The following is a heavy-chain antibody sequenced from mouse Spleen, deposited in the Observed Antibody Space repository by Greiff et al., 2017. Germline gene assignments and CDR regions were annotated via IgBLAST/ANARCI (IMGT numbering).Heavy chain of an antibody. Sequence: VQLQQPGAELVKPGASVKLSCKASGYTFTSYWMQWVKQRPGQGLEWIGEIDPSDSYTNYNQKFKGKATLTVDTSSSTAYMQLSSLTSEDSAVYYCARSAGNYRYFDVWGTGTTVTVSS. CDR1: GYTFTSYW. CDR2: IDPSDSYT. CDR3: ARSAGNYRYFDV. V-gene: IGHV1-50*01. J-gene: IGHJ1*03. D-gene: IGHD2-1*01.